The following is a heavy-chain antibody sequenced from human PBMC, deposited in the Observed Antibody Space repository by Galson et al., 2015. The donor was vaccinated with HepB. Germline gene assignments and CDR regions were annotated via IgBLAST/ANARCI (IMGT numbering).Heavy chain of an antibody. J-gene: IGHJ4*02. CDR1: GFTFSSYT. Sequence: SLRLSCAASGFTFSSYTMSWVRQAPGKGLEWVSAISGSGGSTYYADSVKGRFTISRDNSKNTLYLQMNSLRAEDTAVYYCAKLELPVVTEQGELGYWGQGTLVTVSS. V-gene: IGHV3-23*01. CDR2: ISGSGGST. CDR3: AKLELPVVTEQGELGY. D-gene: IGHD4-23*01.